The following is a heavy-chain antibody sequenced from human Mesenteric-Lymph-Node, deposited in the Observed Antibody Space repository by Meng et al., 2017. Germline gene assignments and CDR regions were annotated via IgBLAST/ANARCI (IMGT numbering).Heavy chain of an antibody. V-gene: IGHV3-30*04. CDR1: GFTFSSYA. D-gene: IGHD3-22*01. Sequence: GGSLRLSCAASGFTFSSYAMHWVRQAPGKGLEWVAVISYDGSNKYYADSVKGRFTISRDNSKNTLYLQMNSLRAEDTAVYYCARGRTRYYYDSSGYYYFDYWGQGTLVTVSS. CDR2: ISYDGSNK. CDR3: ARGRTRYYYDSSGYYYFDY. J-gene: IGHJ4*02.